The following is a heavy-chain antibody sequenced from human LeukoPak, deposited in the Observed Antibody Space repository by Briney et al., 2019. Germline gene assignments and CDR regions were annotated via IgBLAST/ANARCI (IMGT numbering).Heavy chain of an antibody. CDR3: ARDRKWLLPFEYFDY. CDR1: GFNFSSYS. V-gene: IGHV3-21*01. J-gene: IGHJ4*02. D-gene: IGHD3-22*01. Sequence: GGSLRLSCAASGFNFSSYSMNWVRQAPGKGLEWVSSISSSSSYIYYADSVKGRFTISRDNAKNSLYLQMNSLRAEDTAVYYCARDRKWLLPFEYFDYWGQGTLVTVSS. CDR2: ISSSSSYI.